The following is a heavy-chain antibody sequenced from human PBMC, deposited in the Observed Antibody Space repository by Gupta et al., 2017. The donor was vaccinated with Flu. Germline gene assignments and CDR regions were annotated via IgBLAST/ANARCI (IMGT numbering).Heavy chain of an antibody. CDR1: GGSISSSNYF. CDR2: IYYSGST. D-gene: IGHD1-1*01. Sequence: QLHLQESGPGLVKPSETLSLTCAVSGGSISSSNYFWGWIRQPPGKGLEWIGTIYYSGSTDYNPSLKSRLTISVDTSKNQFSLTLSSVTAADTAVYLCARLSVGYGGDVWGQGTTVTVSS. CDR3: ARLSVGYGGDV. J-gene: IGHJ6*02. V-gene: IGHV4-39*01.